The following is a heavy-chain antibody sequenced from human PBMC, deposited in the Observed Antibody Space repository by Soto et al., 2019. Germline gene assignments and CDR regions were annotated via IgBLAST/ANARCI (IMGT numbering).Heavy chain of an antibody. J-gene: IGHJ6*03. V-gene: IGHV4-34*01. CDR1: GGSFSGYQ. CDR3: ARGLILWFGVLSRRGGYYYYMDV. D-gene: IGHD3-10*01. Sequence: QVQLQQWGAGLLKPSETLSLTCAVYGGSFSGYQWTWIRQTPGKGLEWIGEINDSGNINYNPSLKSRVTIFLDTPKKQISLKLSSVTAADTAVYFCARGLILWFGVLSRRGGYYYYMDVWGKGTTVTVSS. CDR2: INDSGNI.